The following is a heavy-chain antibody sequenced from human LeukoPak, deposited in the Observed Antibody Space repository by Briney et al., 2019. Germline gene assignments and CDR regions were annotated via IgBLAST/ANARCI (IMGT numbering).Heavy chain of an antibody. CDR2: ISAYNGNT. J-gene: IGHJ4*02. D-gene: IGHD3-22*01. CDR1: GYTFSTYG. Sequence: GASVKVSCKASGYTFSTYGLTWVRQAPGQGLEWMGWISAYNGNTDYAQNLQGRVTMSTDTYTSTAYMELRSLRSDDTAVYYCARGLPQGVMAISTGFLDYWGQGTLVIVSS. CDR3: ARGLPQGVMAISTGFLDY. V-gene: IGHV1-18*01.